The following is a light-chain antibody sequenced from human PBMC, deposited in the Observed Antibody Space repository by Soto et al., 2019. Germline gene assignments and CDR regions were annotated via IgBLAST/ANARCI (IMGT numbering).Light chain of an antibody. CDR2: TAS. CDR1: QTIRTC. V-gene: IGKV1-39*01. Sequence: DIQMTQSPSSLSASVGDIVTFTCRASQTIRTCLNWYQHKPGKAPDLLIYTASSLQSGVPSRFSGSGSGTDFTLTVNSLQAEDFATYFCQQTFSSPWTFGQGTKV. CDR3: QQTFSSPWT. J-gene: IGKJ1*01.